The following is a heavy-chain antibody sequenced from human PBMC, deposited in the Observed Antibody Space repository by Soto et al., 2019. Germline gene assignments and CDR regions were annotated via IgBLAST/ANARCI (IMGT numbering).Heavy chain of an antibody. V-gene: IGHV4-39*01. CDR2: INHSGST. J-gene: IGHJ6*02. CDR1: GGSISSSSYY. D-gene: IGHD3-10*01. CDR3: ARGRGFGETYYEYYGMDV. Sequence: SETLSLTCTVSGGSISSSSYYWGWIRQPPGKGLEWIGEINHSGSTYYNPSLKIRVTISVDTSKNQFSLKLSSVTAADTAVYYCARGRGFGETYYEYYGMDVWDQGATVTVSS.